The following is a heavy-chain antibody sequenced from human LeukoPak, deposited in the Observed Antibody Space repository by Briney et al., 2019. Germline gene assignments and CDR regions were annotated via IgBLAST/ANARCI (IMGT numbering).Heavy chain of an antibody. D-gene: IGHD1-14*01. V-gene: IGHV3-48*04. J-gene: IGHJ6*02. CDR1: GFTFSSYS. CDR3: ARGVSPGGYYYYGMDV. Sequence: PGGSLRLSCAASGFTFSSYSMNWVRQAPGKGLGWVSYISTSGTIYYADSVKGRFTISRDNAKNSLYLQMNSLRAEDTAVYYCARGVSPGGYYYYGMDVWGQGTTVTVSS. CDR2: ISTSGTI.